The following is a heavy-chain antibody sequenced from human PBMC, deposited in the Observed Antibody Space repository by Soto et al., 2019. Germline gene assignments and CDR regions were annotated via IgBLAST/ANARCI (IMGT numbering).Heavy chain of an antibody. Sequence: GGSLRLSCAASGFRFSDYSMNWVRQAPGRGLEWVSYISSSSFTIHYADSVEGRFAISRDNAKNSLYLQMSSLRAEDTAVYYCVKDNSLGGYERYYYYYGMDVWGQGTTVTVSS. D-gene: IGHD5-12*01. V-gene: IGHV3-48*01. CDR2: ISSSSFTI. CDR3: VKDNSLGGYERYYYYYGMDV. CDR1: GFRFSDYS. J-gene: IGHJ6*02.